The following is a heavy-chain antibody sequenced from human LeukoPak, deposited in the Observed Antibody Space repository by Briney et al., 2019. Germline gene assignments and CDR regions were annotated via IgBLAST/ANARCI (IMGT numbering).Heavy chain of an antibody. V-gene: IGHV4-34*01. J-gene: IGHJ4*02. Sequence: SETLSLTCAVYGGSFSGYYWSWLRQPPGKGLEWIGEISHSGSTNYNPSLKSRVTISVDTSKNQFSLKLSSMTAADTAVYYCARGRTLRYYDSSGYDDYWGQGTLVTVSS. CDR2: ISHSGST. CDR1: GGSFSGYY. CDR3: ARGRTLRYYDSSGYDDY. D-gene: IGHD3-22*01.